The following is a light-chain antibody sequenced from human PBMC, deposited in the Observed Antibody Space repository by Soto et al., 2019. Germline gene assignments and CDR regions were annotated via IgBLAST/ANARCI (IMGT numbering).Light chain of an antibody. CDR2: DAF. J-gene: IGKJ3*01. V-gene: IGKV3-11*01. CDR1: QSVRSY. CDR3: QQRGNWPQT. Sequence: PCERATLSCRASQSVRSYLAWYQQKPGQTPRLLIYDAFNRATGIPARFSGSGSGTDFTLTISSLEPEDFAVYYCQQRGNWPQTFGPGTKVDI.